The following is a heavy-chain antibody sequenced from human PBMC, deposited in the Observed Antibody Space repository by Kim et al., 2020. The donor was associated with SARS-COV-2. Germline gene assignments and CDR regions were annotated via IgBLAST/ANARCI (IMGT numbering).Heavy chain of an antibody. CDR1: GFTFDDYA. D-gene: IGHD3-10*01. CDR3: AKSTITMFQGVLYGMDV. J-gene: IGHJ6*01. Sequence: GGSLRLPCAASGFTFDDYAMHWVRQAPGKGLEWVSGISWNSGTIGYADSVKGRFTISRDNAKNSLYLQMNSLRTEDTALYYCAKSTITMFQGVLYGMDV. V-gene: IGHV3-9*01. CDR2: ISWNSGTI.